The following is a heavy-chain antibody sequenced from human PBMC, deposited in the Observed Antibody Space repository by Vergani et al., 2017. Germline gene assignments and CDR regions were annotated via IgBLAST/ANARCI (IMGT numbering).Heavy chain of an antibody. CDR1: GGSINTGAYY. CDR2: VYTSGMT. D-gene: IGHD2-2*02. J-gene: IGHJ6*03. CDR3: ARGVTLVAAAIQKYYYMDV. Sequence: QVQLQESGPRLVRPSQTLSLTCTVSGGSINTGAYYWSWIRQPAGKGLEWIGRVYTSGMTNYNPSLKSRVTILVDRSKSQLSLKLTSVTAADTAVYYCARGVTLVAAAIQKYYYMDVWGKGTTVTVSS. V-gene: IGHV4-61*02.